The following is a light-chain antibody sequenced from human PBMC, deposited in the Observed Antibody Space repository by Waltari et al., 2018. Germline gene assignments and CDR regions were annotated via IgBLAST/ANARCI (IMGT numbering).Light chain of an antibody. CDR2: QDT. J-gene: IGLJ3*02. Sequence: SYELTQPPSVAVSPGQTVRITCSGNTLSKEYTYWYQQKPGQAPILLIYQDTKRPSGIPERFSGSNSGTTVTLTITGVQAEDEAAYYCQSPSSSGSYHWLFGGGTKVTVL. CDR3: QSPSSSGSYHWL. CDR1: TLSKEY. V-gene: IGLV3-25*03.